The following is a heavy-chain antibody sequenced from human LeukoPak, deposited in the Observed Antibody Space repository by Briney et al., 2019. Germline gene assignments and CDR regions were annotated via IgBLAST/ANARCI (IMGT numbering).Heavy chain of an antibody. V-gene: IGHV4-34*01. CDR3: AREVVGYSSSWVEARRRYYFDY. Sequence: SETLSLTCAVYGGSFSGYYWSWIRQPPGKGLEWIGEINHSGSTNYNPSLKSRVTISVDTSKNQFSLKLSSVTAADTAVYYCAREVVGYSSSWVEARRRYYFDYWGQGTLVTVSS. CDR2: INHSGST. CDR1: GGSFSGYY. J-gene: IGHJ4*02. D-gene: IGHD6-13*01.